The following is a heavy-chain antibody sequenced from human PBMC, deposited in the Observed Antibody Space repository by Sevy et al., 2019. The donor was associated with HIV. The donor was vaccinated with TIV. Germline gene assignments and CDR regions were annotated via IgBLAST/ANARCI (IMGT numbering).Heavy chain of an antibody. CDR2: INPNSGGT. V-gene: IGHV1-2*02. D-gene: IGHD1-26*01. CDR3: ASTVGATTRSAFDI. CDR1: GYTFTGYY. Sequence: ASVKVSCKASGYTFTGYYMHWVRQAPGQGLEWMGWINPNSGGTNYAQKFQGRVTMTRDTSISTAYMELSRLRSDDTAVYYCASTVGATTRSAFDIWGQWTMVTVSS. J-gene: IGHJ3*02.